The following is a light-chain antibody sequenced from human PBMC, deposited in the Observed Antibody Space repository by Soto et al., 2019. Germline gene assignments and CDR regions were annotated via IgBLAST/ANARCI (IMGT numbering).Light chain of an antibody. J-gene: IGKJ1*01. Sequence: EIVLTQSPGTLSLSPGERATLSCRASQSLSNNFLAWYQQKPGQAPRLLVDGASSRATGIPDRFSGSGSGTDLPLTISQLEPDDVAVYYCQQYAGSWTFGQGTKVEIK. CDR1: QSLSNNF. CDR3: QQYAGSWT. V-gene: IGKV3-20*01. CDR2: GAS.